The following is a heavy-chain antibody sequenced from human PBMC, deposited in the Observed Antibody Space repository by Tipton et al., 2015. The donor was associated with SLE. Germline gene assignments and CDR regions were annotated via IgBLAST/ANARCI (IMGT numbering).Heavy chain of an antibody. V-gene: IGHV4-59*08. Sequence: PGLVKPSETLSLTCYVSGGSIRSYYWSWIRQPPGKGLEWMGYIYYSGSTNYNPSLKSRVTISVDTSKNQFSLKLRSVTAADTAVYYCARHEEGRAAPHFDLWGRGTLVTVSS. CDR3: ARHEEGRAAPHFDL. J-gene: IGHJ2*01. D-gene: IGHD3-10*01. CDR2: IYYSGST. CDR1: GGSIRSYY.